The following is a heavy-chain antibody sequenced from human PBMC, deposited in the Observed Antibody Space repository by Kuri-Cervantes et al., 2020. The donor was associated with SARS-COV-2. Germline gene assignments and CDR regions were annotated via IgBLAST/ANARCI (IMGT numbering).Heavy chain of an antibody. CDR2: IGQDGSVK. Sequence: GESLKISCAASGFTFSTSWMSWVRQAPGKGLEWVANIGQDGSVKYYVDSAKGRFTISRDNAKNSLYLQMNSLRTDDMAVYYRAIGGNYWHAWGQGTLVTVSS. CDR3: AIGGNYWHA. CDR1: GFTFSTSW. J-gene: IGHJ5*02. V-gene: IGHV3-7*01. D-gene: IGHD1-1*01.